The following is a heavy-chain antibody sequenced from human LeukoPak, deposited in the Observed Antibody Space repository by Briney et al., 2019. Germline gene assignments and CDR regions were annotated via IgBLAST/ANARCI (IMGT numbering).Heavy chain of an antibody. Sequence: PGGSLRLSCAPSRFTFSGYAISWVRQAPGKGLEWVSVISGSGGRTYYADSVKGRFTISRDNSKNTLYLQMNSLRAEDTAIYYGAKAVYCGRDCYNPGSASDVWGQGTTVTVSS. D-gene: IGHD2-21*02. CDR3: AKAVYCGRDCYNPGSASDV. J-gene: IGHJ6*02. CDR1: RFTFSGYA. CDR2: ISGSGGRT. V-gene: IGHV3-23*01.